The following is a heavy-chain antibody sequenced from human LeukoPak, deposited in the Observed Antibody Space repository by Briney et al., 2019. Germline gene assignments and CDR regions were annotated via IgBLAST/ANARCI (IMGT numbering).Heavy chain of an antibody. Sequence: MASETLSLTCTVSGGSISGYYWNWLRQPPGKGLEWIGDIYYSGSSNYNPSLKSRVTISVDTSKNQFSLKLSSVTAADTAVYYCARGPRRRYYYDSSGYYSEYFQHWGQGTLVTVSS. J-gene: IGHJ1*01. D-gene: IGHD3-22*01. CDR2: IYYSGSS. CDR3: ARGPRRRYYYDSSGYYSEYFQH. CDR1: GGSISGYY. V-gene: IGHV4-59*12.